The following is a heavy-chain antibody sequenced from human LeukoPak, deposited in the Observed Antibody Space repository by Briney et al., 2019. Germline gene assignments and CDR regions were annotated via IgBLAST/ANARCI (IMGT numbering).Heavy chain of an antibody. D-gene: IGHD6-13*01. CDR3: AREHSSSWDQFDY. CDR2: INPNSGGT. CDR1: GYTFTGYY. Sequence: ASVKVSCKASGYTFTGYYMHWVRQAPGQGLEWMGWINPNSGGTNYAQKFQGRVTMTRDTSISTAYMELSRLRSDDTAVYYCAREHSSSWDQFDYWGQGTLVTVSS. V-gene: IGHV1-2*02. J-gene: IGHJ4*02.